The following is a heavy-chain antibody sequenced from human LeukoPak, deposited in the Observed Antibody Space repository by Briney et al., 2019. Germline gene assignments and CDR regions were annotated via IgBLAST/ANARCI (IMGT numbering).Heavy chain of an antibody. J-gene: IGHJ4*02. D-gene: IGHD6-6*01. Sequence: SETLSLTCTVSGGSISGYYWSWIRQPPGRGLEWIGFVYYSGSTKYNPSLKSRVTMSVDTSKKQFSLKLSSVTAADTAVYYCARDPQLGPFDYWGQGTLVTVSS. CDR1: GGSISGYY. V-gene: IGHV4-59*12. CDR2: VYYSGST. CDR3: ARDPQLGPFDY.